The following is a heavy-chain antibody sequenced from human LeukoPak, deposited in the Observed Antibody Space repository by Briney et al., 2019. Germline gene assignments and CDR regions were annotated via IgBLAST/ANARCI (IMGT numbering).Heavy chain of an antibody. CDR3: AKDLEGGSGSYDFDY. V-gene: IGHV3-23*01. D-gene: IGHD3-10*01. J-gene: IGHJ4*02. Sequence: SGGSLRLSCAASGFTFSSYAMSWVRQAPGKGLEWVSAISGSGGSTYYADSVKRRFTISRDNSKNPLYLQMNSLRAEDTAVYYCAKDLEGGSGSYDFDYWGQGTLVTASS. CDR2: ISGSGGST. CDR1: GFTFSSYA.